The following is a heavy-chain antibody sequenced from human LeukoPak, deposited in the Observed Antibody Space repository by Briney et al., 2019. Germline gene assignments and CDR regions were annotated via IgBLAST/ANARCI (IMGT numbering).Heavy chain of an antibody. J-gene: IGHJ4*02. CDR2: IKQDGSEK. Sequence: PGGSLRLSCAASGFTFSSYWISWVRQAPGKGLEWVANIKQDGSEKYYVDSVKGRFTISRDNAKNSLYLQMNSLRAEDTAVYYCARDGGYGSGSYYSFDYWGQGTLVTVSS. D-gene: IGHD3-10*01. CDR1: GFTFSSYW. CDR3: ARDGGYGSGSYYSFDY. V-gene: IGHV3-7*01.